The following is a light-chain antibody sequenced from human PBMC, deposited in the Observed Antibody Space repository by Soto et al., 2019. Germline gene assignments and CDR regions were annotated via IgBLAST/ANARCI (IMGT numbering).Light chain of an antibody. CDR1: QSISSW. V-gene: IGKV1-5*03. J-gene: IGKJ1*01. CDR3: LQYNSYSTWT. CDR2: KAS. Sequence: DIQMTQSPSTLSASVGDRVTITCRASQSISSWLAWYQQKPGKAPKLLSYKASSLESGVPLTFSGSGSGTDFTLTISSLQPDDFATYYCLQYNSYSTWTFGQGTKVEI.